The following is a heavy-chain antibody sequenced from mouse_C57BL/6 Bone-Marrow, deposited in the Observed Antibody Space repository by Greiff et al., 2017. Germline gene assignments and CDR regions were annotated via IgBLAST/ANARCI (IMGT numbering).Heavy chain of an antibody. V-gene: IGHV1-72*01. CDR2: IDPNSGGT. J-gene: IGHJ2*01. Sequence: QVQLQQPGAELVKPGASVKLSCKASGYTFTSYWMHWVQQRPGRGLEWIGRIDPNSGGTKYNEKFQRKATLTVDKPSSTAYMQLRRLTSDDSAVYYCASGYGYLLYFDYWGQDTTLTVSS. CDR3: ASGYGYLLYFDY. CDR1: GYTFTSYW. D-gene: IGHD2-2*01.